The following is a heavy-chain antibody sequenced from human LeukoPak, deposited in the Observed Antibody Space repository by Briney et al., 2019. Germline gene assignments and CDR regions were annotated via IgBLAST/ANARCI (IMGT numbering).Heavy chain of an antibody. Sequence: GASVKVSCKASGYTFTSYAMHWVRQAPGQRLEWMGWINAGNGNTKYSQKFQGRVTITRDTSASTAYMELSSLRSEDTAVYYCAVEVLLKARGAFDIWGQGTMVTASS. CDR2: INAGNGNT. J-gene: IGHJ3*02. V-gene: IGHV1-3*01. CDR3: AVEVLLKARGAFDI. D-gene: IGHD3-10*01. CDR1: GYTFTSYA.